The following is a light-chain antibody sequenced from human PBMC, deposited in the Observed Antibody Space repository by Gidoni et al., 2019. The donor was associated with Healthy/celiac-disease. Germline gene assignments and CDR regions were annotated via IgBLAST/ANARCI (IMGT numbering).Light chain of an antibody. V-gene: IGKV1-33*01. Sequence: TQTPQSPSSLSASVGDRVTITCQASQDISNYLNWYQQKPGKAPKLLIYDASNLETGVPSRFSGSGSGTDFTLTISSLQPEDIATYYCQQYDNLPYTFXQXTKLEIK. CDR3: QQYDNLPYT. J-gene: IGKJ2*01. CDR1: QDISNY. CDR2: DAS.